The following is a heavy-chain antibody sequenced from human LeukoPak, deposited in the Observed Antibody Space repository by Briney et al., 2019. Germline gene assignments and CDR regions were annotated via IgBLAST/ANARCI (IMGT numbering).Heavy chain of an antibody. CDR1: GFTFNSYA. V-gene: IGHV3-23*01. CDR2: ISGSGADT. J-gene: IGHJ4*02. D-gene: IGHD2-2*01. CDR3: AKYQYQLLSTFDC. Sequence: GGSLRLSCAASGFTFNSYAMSWVRQAPGKGLEGVSAISGSGADTYYADSVKGRFAISRDNSKNTLYLQMSSLGAEDTAVYYCAKYQYQLLSTFDCWGQGTLVTVSS.